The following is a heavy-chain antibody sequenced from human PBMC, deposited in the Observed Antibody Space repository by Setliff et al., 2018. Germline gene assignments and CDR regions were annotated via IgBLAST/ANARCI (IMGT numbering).Heavy chain of an antibody. J-gene: IGHJ3*02. CDR1: GGSINNYH. D-gene: IGHD1-26*01. Sequence: PSETLSLTCTVSGGSINNYHWNWIRQPPGKGLEWIGYVGYNGNTHYNPSLNSRVTMSVDTSKNQFSLKLTSVSAADTAVYYCARWGKNSGRPDWRALDIWGQGTMVTVSS. CDR3: ARWGKNSGRPDWRALDI. V-gene: IGHV4-59*01. CDR2: VGYNGNT.